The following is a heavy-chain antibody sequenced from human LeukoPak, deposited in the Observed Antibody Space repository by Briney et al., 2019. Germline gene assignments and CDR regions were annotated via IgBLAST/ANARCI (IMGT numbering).Heavy chain of an antibody. J-gene: IGHJ5*02. V-gene: IGHV5-51*01. CDR2: IYPGDSET. CDR3: ARRSTLTGTGRGGWFDP. Sequence: GESLKISCKASGYRFTSYWIAWVRQMPGEGLESMGIIYPGDSETRYSPSFQGQVTFSADKSISTAYLQWSSLKASDTAIYYCARRSTLTGTGRGGWFDPWGQGTLVTVSS. D-gene: IGHD1-7*01. CDR1: GYRFTSYW.